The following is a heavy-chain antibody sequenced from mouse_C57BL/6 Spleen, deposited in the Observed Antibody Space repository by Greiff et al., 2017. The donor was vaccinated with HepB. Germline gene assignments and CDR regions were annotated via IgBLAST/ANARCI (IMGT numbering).Heavy chain of an antibody. J-gene: IGHJ2*01. V-gene: IGHV5-9-1*02. Sequence: EVKVVESGEGLVKPGGSLKLSCAASGFTFSSYAMSWVRQTPEKRLEWVAYISSGGDYIYYADTVKGRFTISRDNARNTLYLQMSSLKSEDTAMYYCTRGPGRGFYFDYWGQGTTLTVSS. CDR3: TRGPGRGFYFDY. CDR2: ISSGGDYI. CDR1: GFTFSSYA.